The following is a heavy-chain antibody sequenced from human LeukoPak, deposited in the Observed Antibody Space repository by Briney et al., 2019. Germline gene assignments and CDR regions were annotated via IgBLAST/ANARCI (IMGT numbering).Heavy chain of an antibody. V-gene: IGHV1-2*02. J-gene: IGHJ4*02. CDR2: INPNSGGT. Sequence: GASVKVTCKASGYTFTGYYMHWVRQAPGQGLEWMGWINPNSGGTNYAQKFQGRVTMTRDTSISTAYMELSRLRSDDTAVYYCARGRRSSGWYPDYWGQGTLATVSS. CDR3: ARGRRSSGWYPDY. D-gene: IGHD6-19*01. CDR1: GYTFTGYY.